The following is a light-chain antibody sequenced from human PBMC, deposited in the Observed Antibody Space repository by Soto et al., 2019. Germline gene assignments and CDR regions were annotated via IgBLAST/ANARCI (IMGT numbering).Light chain of an antibody. CDR3: QKYKSAPPIT. CDR2: AAS. J-gene: IGKJ3*01. V-gene: IGKV1-27*01. CDR1: QGISNY. Sequence: DIQMTQSPSSLSASVGDRVTITCRASQGISNYFAWYQQKPGKVPKRLIYAASTLQSGVPSRFSGSGSGTDFTLTISSLQPEDVATDYWQKYKSAPPITFGPGTKVDIK.